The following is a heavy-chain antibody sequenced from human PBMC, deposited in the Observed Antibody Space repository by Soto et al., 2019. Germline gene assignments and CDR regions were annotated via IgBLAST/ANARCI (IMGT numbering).Heavy chain of an antibody. CDR2: IYPGDSDT. D-gene: IGHD2-21*01. J-gene: IGHJ3*02. CDR3: AIHLTQMNYGDSVSNDGFDI. Sequence: GASLKISCTVYADSFSTSWIGWVRQMPGKGLAWMGVIYPGDSDTRYSPSFEGQAAISADKSTSAAYLQWDSMKASDTAISECAIHLTQMNYGDSVSNDGFDIWEQVTMVTVSS. V-gene: IGHV5-51*01. CDR1: ADSFSTSW.